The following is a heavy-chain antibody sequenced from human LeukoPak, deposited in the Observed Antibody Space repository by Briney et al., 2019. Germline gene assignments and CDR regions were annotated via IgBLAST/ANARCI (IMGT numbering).Heavy chain of an antibody. CDR3: SRESGAFSPFGY. V-gene: IGHV4-4*02. CDR2: ISLTGET. Sequence: PSETLSLTCGVSGGSISSTNWWGWVRQPPGQGLEWIGEISLTGETNYNPSLNGRVTMSLDESRNQLSLDLTSVTAADTAIYYCSRESGAFSPFGYWGQGTLVIVPP. CDR1: GGSISSTNW. D-gene: IGHD1-26*01. J-gene: IGHJ4*02.